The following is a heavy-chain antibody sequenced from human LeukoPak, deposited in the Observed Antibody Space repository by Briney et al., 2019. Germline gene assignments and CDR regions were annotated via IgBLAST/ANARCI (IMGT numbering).Heavy chain of an antibody. CDR1: GYTFTSYY. J-gene: IGHJ5*02. D-gene: IGHD6-19*01. Sequence: ASVKVSCKASGYTFTSYYMHWVRQAPGQGLEWMGIINPSGGSTSYAQKFQGRVTMTRDTSTSTAYMELSSLRSEDTAVYYCARGAVIAVAGGGWFDPWGQGTLVTVSS. CDR2: INPSGGST. CDR3: ARGAVIAVAGGGWFDP. V-gene: IGHV1-46*01.